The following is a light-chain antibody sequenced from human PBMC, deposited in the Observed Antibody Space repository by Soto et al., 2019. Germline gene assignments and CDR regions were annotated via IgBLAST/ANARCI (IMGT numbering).Light chain of an antibody. CDR1: QSISSY. V-gene: IGKV1-39*01. CDR3: QQTYSIPVT. J-gene: IGKJ2*01. CDR2: AGS. Sequence: DIQMTQSPSSLSASVGDRVTITCRASQSISSYLNWYQQKPGKAPKLLIYAGSSLQSGVPSRFSGRGSGADFNLTISSLQPEDFATYYCQQTYSIPVTFGQGTKLEIK.